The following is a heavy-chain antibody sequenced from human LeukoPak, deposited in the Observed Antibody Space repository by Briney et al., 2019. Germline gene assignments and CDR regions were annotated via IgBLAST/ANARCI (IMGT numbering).Heavy chain of an antibody. J-gene: IGHJ4*02. V-gene: IGHV1-69*05. Sequence: GASVKVSCKASGYTFTSYGISWVRQAPGQGLEWMGGIIPIFGTANYAQKFQGRVTITTDESTSTAYMELSSLRSEDTAVYYCVRGATYYYDSSGYQFDYWGQGTLVTVTS. CDR1: GYTFTSYG. D-gene: IGHD3-22*01. CDR3: VRGATYYYDSSGYQFDY. CDR2: IIPIFGTA.